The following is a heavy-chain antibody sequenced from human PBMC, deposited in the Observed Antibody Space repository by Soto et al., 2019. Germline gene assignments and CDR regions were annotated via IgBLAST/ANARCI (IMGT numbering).Heavy chain of an antibody. CDR1: GLSLKNSGMG. J-gene: IGHJ4*02. V-gene: IGHV2-5*02. Sequence: AAEMGNATRRVTLNCTLSGLSLKNSGMGVGWIRQPPGKALEWLALIYWDDDRRHSPSLKSRLTITKDTSKNQVVLTMTNMDPVDTATYFCARRYYDTLTGHPYFFDYWGQGTLVTVSS. CDR3: ARRYYDTLTGHPYFFDY. D-gene: IGHD3-9*01. CDR2: IYWDDDR.